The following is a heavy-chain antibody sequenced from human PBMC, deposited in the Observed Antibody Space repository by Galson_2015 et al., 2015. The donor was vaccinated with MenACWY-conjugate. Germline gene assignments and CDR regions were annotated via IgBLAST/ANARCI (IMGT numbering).Heavy chain of an antibody. V-gene: IGHV1-69*06. CDR1: GGTFSSYA. J-gene: IGHJ6*03. D-gene: IGHD6-6*01. Sequence: SVKVSCKASGGTFSSYAISWVRQAPGQGLEWMGGIIPIFGTANYAQKFQGRVTITADKSTSTAYMELSSLRSEDTAVYYCARPAEYSSSSGPDYYYHYYMDVWGKGTTVTVSS. CDR2: IIPIFGTA. CDR3: ARPAEYSSSSGPDYYYHYYMDV.